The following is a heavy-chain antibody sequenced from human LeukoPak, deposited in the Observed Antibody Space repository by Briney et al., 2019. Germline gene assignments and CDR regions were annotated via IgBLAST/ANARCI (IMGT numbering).Heavy chain of an antibody. Sequence: SETLSLTCTVSGGSTNRRSDYWGWIRQPPGKGLEWIGSIYYSGSTHYNPSLKSRVTMSIDTSKNQLSLRLTAVTAADTAVYYCARSWSSGWYWFDPWGQGTLVTVSS. CDR3: ARSWSSGWYWFDP. J-gene: IGHJ5*02. D-gene: IGHD6-19*01. CDR1: GGSTNRRSDY. CDR2: IYYSGST. V-gene: IGHV4-39*07.